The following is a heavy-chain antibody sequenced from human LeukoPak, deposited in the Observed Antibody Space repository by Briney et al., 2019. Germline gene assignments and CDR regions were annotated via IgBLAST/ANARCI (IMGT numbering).Heavy chain of an antibody. J-gene: IGHJ4*02. V-gene: IGHV3-23*01. Sequence: PGGSLRLSGAVSGFTFSSYALSWVRQAPGKGLEWVSAISDSDGNTYYADSVKGRFTISRDNSKSTLYLQMNSLRADDTAVYYCAKVSTTSCYGWNDYWGQGTLVTVSS. CDR3: AKVSTTSCYGWNDY. D-gene: IGHD2-2*01. CDR1: GFTFSSYA. CDR2: ISDSDGNT.